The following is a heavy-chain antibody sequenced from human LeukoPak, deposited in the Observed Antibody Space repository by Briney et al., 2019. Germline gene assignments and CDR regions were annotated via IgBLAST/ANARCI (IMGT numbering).Heavy chain of an antibody. CDR3: AKDKGWGYSSYDYYGMDV. CDR2: ISGSGGST. D-gene: IGHD1-26*01. V-gene: IGHV3-23*01. CDR1: GFTFSSYA. J-gene: IGHJ6*02. Sequence: GGSLRLSCAASGFTFSSYAMSWVRQAPGKGLEWVSGISGSGGSTYYADSVKGRFTISRDISKNTLYVQMNSLRAEDAAVYYCAKDKGWGYSSYDYYGMDVWGQGTTVTVSS.